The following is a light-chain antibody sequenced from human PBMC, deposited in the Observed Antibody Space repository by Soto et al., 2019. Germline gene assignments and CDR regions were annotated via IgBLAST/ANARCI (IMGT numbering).Light chain of an antibody. CDR1: SSNIGSNT. Sequence: QSVLTQPPSASGTPGQRVTISCSGSSSNIGSNTVDWYQQLPGTAPKLLIYTNNQRPSGVPDRLSGSKSGTSASLAISGLQSEDEADYYCAAWDDSLNGQVFGTGTKLTVL. V-gene: IGLV1-44*01. CDR3: AAWDDSLNGQV. J-gene: IGLJ1*01. CDR2: TNN.